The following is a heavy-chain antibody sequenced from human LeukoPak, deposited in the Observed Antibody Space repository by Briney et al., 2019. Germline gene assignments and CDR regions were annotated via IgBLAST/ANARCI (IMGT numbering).Heavy chain of an antibody. Sequence: GASVKVSCKASGYTFTSYGISWVRQAPGQGLEWMGWISAYNGNTNYAQKLQGRVTMTTDTSTSTAYMELRSLRSDDTAVYYCARDVEIAVAGSVDYWGQGTLVTVSS. CDR1: GYTFTSYG. V-gene: IGHV1-18*01. CDR2: ISAYNGNT. J-gene: IGHJ4*02. CDR3: ARDVEIAVAGSVDY. D-gene: IGHD6-19*01.